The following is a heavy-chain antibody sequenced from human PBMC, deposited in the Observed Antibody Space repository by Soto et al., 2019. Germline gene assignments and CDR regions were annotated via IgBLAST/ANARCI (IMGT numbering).Heavy chain of an antibody. Sequence: QVQLVQSGAEVKKPGASVKVSCKASGYTFASYAISWMRQAPGQGLEWMGWISALNGNTNYARKLQGRVTMTTDTSTSTAYTELRSLRSDDTAVYYCARDPPPPAYWGQGTLVTVSS. V-gene: IGHV1-18*01. CDR2: ISALNGNT. D-gene: IGHD2-2*01. CDR1: GYTFASYA. CDR3: ARDPPPPAY. J-gene: IGHJ4*02.